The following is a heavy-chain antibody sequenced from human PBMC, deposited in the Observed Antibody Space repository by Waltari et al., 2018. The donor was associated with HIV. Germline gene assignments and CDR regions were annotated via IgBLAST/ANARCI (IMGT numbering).Heavy chain of an antibody. CDR1: GFTFSNLA. CDR2: ILNDGRKK. CDR3: ARDPDIRYYFDY. Sequence: QEQLVESGGGVVQPGWSLRLPCAASGFTFSNLAIHWVRPAPGKGLEWVALILNDGRKKFYVDSVKGRFTISRDNSNNTLYLQMNSLRPEDTAIYYCARDPDIRYYFDYWGQGTLVTVSS. V-gene: IGHV3-30*04. J-gene: IGHJ4*02.